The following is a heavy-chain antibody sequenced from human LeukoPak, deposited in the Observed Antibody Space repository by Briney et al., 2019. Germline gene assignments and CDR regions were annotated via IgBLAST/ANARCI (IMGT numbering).Heavy chain of an antibody. V-gene: IGHV4-34*01. J-gene: IGHJ4*01. CDR3: ARGMFGGSLNFDQ. Sequence: PSETLSLTCAVYGGSFSGYCWSWIRQPPGKGLEWIGEINHSGSTNYNPSLKSRVTISVDTSKNQFSLKLSSVTAADTAVYYCARGMFGGSLNFDQWGQGTLVTVSS. D-gene: IGHD3-10*02. CDR2: INHSGST. CDR1: GGSFSGYC.